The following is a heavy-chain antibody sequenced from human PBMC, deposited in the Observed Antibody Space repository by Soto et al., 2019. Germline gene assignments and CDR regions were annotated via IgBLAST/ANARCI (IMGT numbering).Heavy chain of an antibody. V-gene: IGHV3-30*03. CDR3: AINTGGNSCYFDF. CDR2: VSSDGSNL. Sequence: QVQLVESGGGVVQPGRSLRLSCAASGFTFSYYGMHWVRQAPGKGLECVALVSSDGSNLFYADSEKGRITISRDNYKNRLYLKMYSLTAEDTAVYYCAINTGGNSCYFDFWGQGTLVTVSS. CDR1: GFTFSYYG. D-gene: IGHD2-21*01. J-gene: IGHJ4*02.